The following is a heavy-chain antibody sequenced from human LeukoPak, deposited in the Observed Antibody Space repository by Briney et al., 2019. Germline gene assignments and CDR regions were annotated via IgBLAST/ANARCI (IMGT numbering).Heavy chain of an antibody. CDR2: SGSGGNT. CDR1: GFTFTTYA. D-gene: IGHD2-15*01. J-gene: IGHJ4*02. Sequence: PGGSLRLSCAASGFTFTTYAMTWVRQAPGEGLEWVSASGSGGNTYYADSVKGRFTISRDNSQNTLCLQMNSLRAEDTAVYYCAKESIYCSAGSCYSGSLGYFDYWGQGTLVTVSS. V-gene: IGHV3-23*01. CDR3: AKESIYCSAGSCYSGSLGYFDY.